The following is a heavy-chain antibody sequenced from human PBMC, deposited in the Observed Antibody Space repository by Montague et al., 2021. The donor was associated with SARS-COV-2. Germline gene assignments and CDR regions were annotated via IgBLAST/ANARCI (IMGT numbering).Heavy chain of an antibody. D-gene: IGHD2-2*01. Sequence: CAISGDSDSSTSAARNWVRQSPSRGPEWLGGTYFTSKWPSEYALSVKSRLIISPDTSKNQFSLRLMSVTPDDTAVYYCARAYCSSTSCYPIDYWSQGTLVTVSS. CDR1: GDSDSSTSAA. CDR2: TYFTSKWPS. CDR3: ARAYCSSTSCYPIDY. J-gene: IGHJ4*02. V-gene: IGHV6-1*01.